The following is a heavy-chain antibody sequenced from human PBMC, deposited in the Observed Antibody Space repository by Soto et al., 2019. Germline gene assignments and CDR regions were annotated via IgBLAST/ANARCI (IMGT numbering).Heavy chain of an antibody. V-gene: IGHV4-34*01. D-gene: IGHD5-18*01. CDR3: ARGRGYSYGHFY. J-gene: IGHJ4*02. Sequence: PSETLSLTCAVYGGSFSGYYWSWIRQPPGKGLEWIGEINHSGSTNYNPSLKSRVTISVDTSKNQFSLKLSSVTAADTAVYYCARGRGYSYGHFYWGQGTLVTVSS. CDR1: GGSFSGYY. CDR2: INHSGST.